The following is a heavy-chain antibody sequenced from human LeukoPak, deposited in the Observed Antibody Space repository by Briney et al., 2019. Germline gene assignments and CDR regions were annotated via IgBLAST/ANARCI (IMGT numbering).Heavy chain of an antibody. CDR1: GGSFSGYY. D-gene: IGHD2-2*02. Sequence: PSETLSLTCAVYGGSFSGYYWSWIRQPPGKGLDWIGDINHSGSTNYNPSLKSRVTISVDTSKNQFSLKLSSVTAADTAVYYCARGGRCSSTSCYRPFDYWGQGTLVTVSS. V-gene: IGHV4-34*01. CDR2: INHSGST. J-gene: IGHJ4*02. CDR3: ARGGRCSSTSCYRPFDY.